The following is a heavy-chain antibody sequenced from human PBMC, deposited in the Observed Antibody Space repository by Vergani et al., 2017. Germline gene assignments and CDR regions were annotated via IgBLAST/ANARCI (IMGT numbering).Heavy chain of an antibody. CDR2: IIPIFGTA. CDR1: GGTFSSYA. J-gene: IGHJ4*02. V-gene: IGHV1-69*12. Sequence: QVQLVQSGAEVKKPGSSVKVSCKASGGTFSSYAISWVRQAPGQGVEWMGGIIPIFGTANYAQKFQGRVTITADESTSTAYMELSSLRSEDTAVYYCARLSYDTTPYLQGGYDCWGQGTLVSVSS. CDR3: ARLSYDTTPYLQGGYDC. D-gene: IGHD3-22*01.